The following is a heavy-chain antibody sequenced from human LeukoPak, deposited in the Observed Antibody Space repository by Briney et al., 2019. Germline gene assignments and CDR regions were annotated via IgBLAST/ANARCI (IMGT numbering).Heavy chain of an antibody. Sequence: SETLSLTCTVSGGSISSYYWSWLRQPAGKGLEWIGRIYTSGSTNYNPSRKSRVTMPVDTSKTQFTLKLSSVTAADTAVYYCARGQQLVGKNWFDPWGQGTLVTVSS. CDR2: IYTSGST. D-gene: IGHD6-13*01. V-gene: IGHV4-4*07. CDR1: GGSISSYY. CDR3: ARGQQLVGKNWFDP. J-gene: IGHJ5*02.